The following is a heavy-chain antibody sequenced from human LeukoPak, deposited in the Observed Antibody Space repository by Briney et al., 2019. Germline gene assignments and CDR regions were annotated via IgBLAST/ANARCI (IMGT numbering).Heavy chain of an antibody. CDR2: IYYSGST. D-gene: IGHD4-17*01. CDR3: ASRGYYGDSYYYYYMDV. CDR1: GGSISSYY. Sequence: PSETLSLTCTVSGGSISSYYWSWIRQPPGKGLEWIGYIYYSGSTNYNPSLKSRVTISVDTSKNQFPLKLSSVTAADTAVYYCASRGYYGDSYYYYYMDVWGKGTTVTVSS. V-gene: IGHV4-59*01. J-gene: IGHJ6*03.